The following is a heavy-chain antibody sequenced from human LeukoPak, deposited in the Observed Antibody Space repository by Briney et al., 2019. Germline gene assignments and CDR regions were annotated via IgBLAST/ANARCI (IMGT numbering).Heavy chain of an antibody. Sequence: PSETLSLTCAVYGGSFSGYYWSCIRQPPAKGLEWIGEINHSGSTNYNPSLKSRVTISVDTSKNQFSLKLSSVTAADTAVYYCARGVVGATDYFDYWGQGTLVTVSS. J-gene: IGHJ4*02. CDR3: ARGVVGATDYFDY. D-gene: IGHD1-26*01. CDR1: GGSFSGYY. CDR2: INHSGST. V-gene: IGHV4-34*01.